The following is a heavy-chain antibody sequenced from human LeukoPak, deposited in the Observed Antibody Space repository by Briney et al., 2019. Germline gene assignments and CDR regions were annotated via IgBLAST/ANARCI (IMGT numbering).Heavy chain of an antibody. CDR3: AHRVTNSLFDY. Sequence: SGPTPVKPTQTLTLTCTFSGFSLSTTGVGVGWIRQPPGKALEWLALIYWDDDKRYSPSLKSRLTITKDTSKNQVVLTMTNMGPVDTATYFCAHRVTNSLFDYWGQGTLVTVSS. CDR2: IYWDDDK. V-gene: IGHV2-5*02. CDR1: GFSLSTTGVG. J-gene: IGHJ4*02. D-gene: IGHD4-23*01.